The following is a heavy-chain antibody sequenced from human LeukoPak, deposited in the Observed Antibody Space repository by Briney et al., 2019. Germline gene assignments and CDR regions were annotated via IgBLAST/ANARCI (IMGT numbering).Heavy chain of an antibody. V-gene: IGHV1-69*04. CDR2: IIPILGIA. CDR3: ARDVPYSSSWYDGY. Sequence: ASVKVSCRASGCTFSSYTISWVRQAPGQGLEWMGRIIPILGIANYAQRFQGTVTIIADKSTSTAYMELSSLRCEDTAVYYCARDVPYSSSWYDGYWGQGTLVTVSS. J-gene: IGHJ4*02. CDR1: GCTFSSYT. D-gene: IGHD6-13*01.